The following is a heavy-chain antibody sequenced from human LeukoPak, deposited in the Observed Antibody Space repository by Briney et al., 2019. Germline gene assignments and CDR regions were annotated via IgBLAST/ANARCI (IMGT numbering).Heavy chain of an antibody. D-gene: IGHD3-10*01. CDR3: ARRSHLYYYGSGSYRWFDP. J-gene: IGHJ5*02. CDR1: GGSISSSSYY. Sequence: SETPSLTCTVSGGSISSSSYYWGWIRQPPGKGLEWIGSIYYSGSTYYNPSLKSRVTISVDTSKNQFSLKLSSVTAADTAVYYCARRSHLYYYGSGSYRWFDPWGQGTLVTVSS. V-gene: IGHV4-39*01. CDR2: IYYSGST.